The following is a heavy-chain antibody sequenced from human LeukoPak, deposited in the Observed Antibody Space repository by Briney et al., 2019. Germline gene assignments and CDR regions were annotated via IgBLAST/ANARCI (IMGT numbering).Heavy chain of an antibody. J-gene: IGHJ6*03. CDR3: ARVSHRVVTANWGSYYYYLDV. Sequence: PSETLSLTCTVSGGSISSYYWSWIRQPAGKGLEWIGRIYSSGTANYNSSLKSRVTMSIDTSKNQFSLNLSSVTAADTAVYYCARVSHRVVTANWGSYYYYLDVWGKGTTVTVSS. CDR1: GGSISSYY. V-gene: IGHV4-4*07. CDR2: IYSSGTA. D-gene: IGHD2-15*01.